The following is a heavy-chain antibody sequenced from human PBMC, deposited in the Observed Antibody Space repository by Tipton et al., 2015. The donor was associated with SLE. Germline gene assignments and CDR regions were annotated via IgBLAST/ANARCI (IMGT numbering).Heavy chain of an antibody. V-gene: IGHV3-53*05. CDR1: GFTVSSNY. J-gene: IGHJ2*01. Sequence: SLRLSCAASGFTVSSNYMSWVRQTPGKGLEWVSVIHTGGSTYYADSVKGRFTISRDNSKNTVDLQMNSLRSEDTAMYFCARGRYSSWYFDLWGRGTLVTVSS. CDR3: ARGRYSSWYFDL. D-gene: IGHD6-13*01. CDR2: IHTGGST.